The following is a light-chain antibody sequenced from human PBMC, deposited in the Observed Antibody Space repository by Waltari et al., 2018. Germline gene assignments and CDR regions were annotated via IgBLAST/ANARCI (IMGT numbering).Light chain of an antibody. CDR2: DAS. CDR3: QRYNNLPFT. CDR1: QDISNY. V-gene: IGKV1-33*01. J-gene: IGKJ3*01. Sequence: DIQMTQSPSSLSASVGDRVTVTCQASQDISNYLNWYQQRPGKAPKLLIYDASSLETGVPSRFSASGSGTDFTFTISSLQPEDIATYYCQRYNNLPFTFGPGTTVDIK.